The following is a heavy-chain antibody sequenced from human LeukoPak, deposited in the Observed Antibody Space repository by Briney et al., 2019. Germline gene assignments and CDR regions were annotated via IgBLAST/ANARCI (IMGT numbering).Heavy chain of an antibody. D-gene: IGHD3-3*01. CDR1: GFTVSSNY. J-gene: IGHJ4*02. Sequence: PGGSLRFSCAASGFTVSSNYMSWVRQAPGKGLEWVSVIYSGGSTYYADSVKGRFTISRDNSKNTLYLQMNSLRAEDTAVYYCARVSRSDFWSGYDFDYWGQGTLVTVSS. CDR3: ARVSRSDFWSGYDFDY. V-gene: IGHV3-53*01. CDR2: IYSGGST.